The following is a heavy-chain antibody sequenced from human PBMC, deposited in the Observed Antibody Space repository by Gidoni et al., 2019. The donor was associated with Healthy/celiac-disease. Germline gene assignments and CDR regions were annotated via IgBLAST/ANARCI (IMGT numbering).Heavy chain of an antibody. V-gene: IGHV4-34*01. CDR3: ARAQGFNAYYFDY. Sequence: QVQLQQWGAGLLKPSETLSLTCAVYGGSFSGYYWSWIRQPPGKGLEWIGEINHSGSTNYNPSLKSRVTISVDTSKNQFTLKLSSVTAADTAVYYCARAQGFNAYYFDYWGQGTLVTVSS. CDR2: INHSGST. CDR1: GGSFSGYY. J-gene: IGHJ4*02.